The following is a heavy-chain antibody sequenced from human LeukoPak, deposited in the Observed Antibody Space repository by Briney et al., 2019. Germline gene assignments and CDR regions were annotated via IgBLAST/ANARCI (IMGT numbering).Heavy chain of an antibody. CDR3: AREGAVAGSLGY. Sequence: ASVKVSCKASGHTFTGYYIHWVRQAPGQGLEWMGWINPNTGGTNYAQRFQGRVTMTRDTSISTAYMELNRLTSDDTAVYYCAREGAVAGSLGYWGQGTLVTVSS. J-gene: IGHJ4*02. V-gene: IGHV1-2*02. CDR2: INPNTGGT. CDR1: GHTFTGYY. D-gene: IGHD6-19*01.